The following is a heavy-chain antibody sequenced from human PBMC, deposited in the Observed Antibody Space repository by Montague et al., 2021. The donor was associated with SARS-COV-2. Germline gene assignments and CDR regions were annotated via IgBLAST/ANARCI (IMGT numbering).Heavy chain of an antibody. V-gene: IGHV2-70*01. CDR1: GFSLSTSGMC. CDR3: ARINSDPLDYYYYGMDV. D-gene: IGHD1-1*01. J-gene: IGHJ6*02. CDR2: XDWDDDK. Sequence: PALVKPTQTLTLTCTFSGFSLSTSGMCVSWIRQPPGKALEWLALXDWDDDKYYSTSLKTRLTISKDTSKNQVVLTMTNMDPVDTATYYCARINSDPLDYYYYGMDVWGQGTTVTVSS.